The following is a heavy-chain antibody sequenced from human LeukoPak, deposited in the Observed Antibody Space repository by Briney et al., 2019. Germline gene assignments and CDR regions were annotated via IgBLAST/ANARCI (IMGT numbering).Heavy chain of an antibody. Sequence: GGSLRLSCAASGFTFSSYAMHWVRQAPGKGLEWVAVISYDGSNKYYADSVKGRFTISRDNSKNTLYLQMNSLRAEDTAVYYCASRGQQLVPGYYFDYWGQGTLVTVSS. V-gene: IGHV3-30*14. D-gene: IGHD6-13*01. J-gene: IGHJ4*02. CDR1: GFTFSSYA. CDR2: ISYDGSNK. CDR3: ASRGQQLVPGYYFDY.